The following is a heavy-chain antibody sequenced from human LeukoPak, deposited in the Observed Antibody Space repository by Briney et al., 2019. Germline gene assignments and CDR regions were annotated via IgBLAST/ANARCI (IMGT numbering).Heavy chain of an antibody. D-gene: IGHD5-24*01. CDR3: AKTPGGMAPCYFDY. Sequence: GGSLRLSCAASGFTFSSYGMHWARQAPGKGLEWVAFIRYDGSNKYYADSVKGRFTISRDNSKNTLYLQMNSLRAEDTAVYYCAKTPGGMAPCYFDYWGQGTLVTVSS. V-gene: IGHV3-30*02. J-gene: IGHJ4*02. CDR2: IRYDGSNK. CDR1: GFTFSSYG.